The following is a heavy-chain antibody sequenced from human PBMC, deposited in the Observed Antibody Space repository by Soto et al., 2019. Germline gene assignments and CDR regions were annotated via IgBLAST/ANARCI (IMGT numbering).Heavy chain of an antibody. J-gene: IGHJ5*02. V-gene: IGHV4-34*01. D-gene: IGHD3-3*01. CDR1: GGSFIGYY. CDR2: INHSGST. Sequence: SETLSLTCAAYGGSFIGYYCIFIRHPPFKWLEWIGEINHSGSTNYNPSLKSRVTISVDTSKNQFSLKLSSVTAADTAVYYCARGFTDDFWSGYSNAGNWFDPWGQGTLVTVSS. CDR3: ARGFTDDFWSGYSNAGNWFDP.